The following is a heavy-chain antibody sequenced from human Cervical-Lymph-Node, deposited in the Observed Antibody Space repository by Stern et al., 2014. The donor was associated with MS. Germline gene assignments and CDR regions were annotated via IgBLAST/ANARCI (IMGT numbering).Heavy chain of an antibody. J-gene: IGHJ4*02. CDR2: IIPVFGTA. CDR3: ARGTASWGATTFDF. Sequence: QMQLVQSGAEVKKPGSSVKVSCKASGGIFSTYAFNWVRQAPGQGLEWMGKIIPVFGTADYAQKFQGRVTITADESTSTAYLDLSSLTSDDTALYYCARGTASWGATTFDFWGPGTLVTVSS. D-gene: IGHD7-27*01. V-gene: IGHV1-69*18. CDR1: GGIFSTYA.